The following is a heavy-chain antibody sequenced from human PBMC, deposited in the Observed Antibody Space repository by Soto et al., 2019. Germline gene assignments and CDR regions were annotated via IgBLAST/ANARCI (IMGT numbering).Heavy chain of an antibody. CDR2: ISAYNGNT. J-gene: IGHJ6*02. CDR1: GYTFTSYG. Sequence: GASVKVSCKASGYTFTSYGISWVRQAPGQGLEWMGWISAYNGNTNYAQKLQGRVTMTTDTSTSTAYMELRSLRSDDTAVYYCARVYCSGGSCYSVYYGMDVWGQGTTVTVSS. V-gene: IGHV1-18*04. D-gene: IGHD2-15*01. CDR3: ARVYCSGGSCYSVYYGMDV.